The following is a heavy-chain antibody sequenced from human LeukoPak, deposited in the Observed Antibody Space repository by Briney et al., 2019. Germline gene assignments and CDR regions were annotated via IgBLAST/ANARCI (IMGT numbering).Heavy chain of an antibody. V-gene: IGHV3-21*01. CDR2: ISSSSSSYI. D-gene: IGHD3-3*01. CDR3: ARDGGYDFWSGYYRFWDY. CDR1: GFTFSSYS. J-gene: IGHJ4*02. Sequence: GGSLRLSCAASGFTFSSYSMNWVRQAPGKGLEWVSSISSSSSSYIYYADSVKGRFTISRDNAKNSLYLQMNSLRAEDTAVYYCARDGGYDFWSGYYRFWDYWGQGTLVTVSS.